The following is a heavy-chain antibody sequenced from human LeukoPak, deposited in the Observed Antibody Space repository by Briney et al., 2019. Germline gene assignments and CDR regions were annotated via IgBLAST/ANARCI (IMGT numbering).Heavy chain of an antibody. CDR3: AKAGKYYDSSGYLPAYFDY. CDR2: ISGSGGST. Sequence: GGSLRLSCAASGFTFSSYAMSWVRQAPGKGLEWVSAISGSGGSTYYADSVKGRFTISRDNSKNTLYLQMNSLRADDTAVYYCAKAGKYYDSSGYLPAYFDYWGQGTLVTVPS. CDR1: GFTFSSYA. J-gene: IGHJ4*02. D-gene: IGHD3-22*01. V-gene: IGHV3-23*01.